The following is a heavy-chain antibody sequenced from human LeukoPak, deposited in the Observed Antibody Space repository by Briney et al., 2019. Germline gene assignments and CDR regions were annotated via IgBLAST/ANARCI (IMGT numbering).Heavy chain of an antibody. CDR1: GFTFSHYG. J-gene: IGHJ3*02. Sequence: GGSLRLSCATSGFTFSHYGMHWVRQPPGRGLDWVAHIRYDESDKYYADSVKGRFTISRDNAKNSLYLQMNSLRAEDTAVYYCARGLQETYYYDSSGYYADAFDIWGQGTMVTVSS. CDR2: IRYDESDK. V-gene: IGHV3-30*02. CDR3: ARGLQETYYYDSSGYYADAFDI. D-gene: IGHD3-22*01.